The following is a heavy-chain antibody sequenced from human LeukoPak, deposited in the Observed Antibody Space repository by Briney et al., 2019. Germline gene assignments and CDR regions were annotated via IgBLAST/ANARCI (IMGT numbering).Heavy chain of an antibody. CDR1: GYIFDDYG. V-gene: IGHV3-20*04. Sequence: PGGSLRLSCAGSGYIFDDYGMRWVRQAPGKGLEWVAGINWNGGSTGYAASVKGRCTISRDNAKNALYLEMNSLKVEDTAFDYCVRLGRDGYTYGAAYWGQGALVTVSS. J-gene: IGHJ1*01. CDR2: INWNGGST. D-gene: IGHD5-24*01. CDR3: VRLGRDGYTYGAAY.